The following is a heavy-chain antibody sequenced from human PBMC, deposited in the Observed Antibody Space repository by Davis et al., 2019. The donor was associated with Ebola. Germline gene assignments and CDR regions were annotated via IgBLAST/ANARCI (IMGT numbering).Heavy chain of an antibody. Sequence: GESLKISCAASGFTVSSNYMSWVRQAPGKGLEWVSVIYSGGSTYYADSVKGRFTISRDNSKNTLYLQMNSLRAEDTALYYCARVALRYGDYGYSYDYWGQGTLVTVSS. CDR3: ARVALRYGDYGYSYDY. D-gene: IGHD4-17*01. CDR2: IYSGGST. V-gene: IGHV3-53*05. J-gene: IGHJ4*02. CDR1: GFTVSSNY.